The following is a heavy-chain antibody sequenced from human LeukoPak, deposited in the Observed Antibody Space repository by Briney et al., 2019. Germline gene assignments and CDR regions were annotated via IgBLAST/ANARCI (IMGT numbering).Heavy chain of an antibody. J-gene: IGHJ5*02. Sequence: SETLSLTCTVSGGSISSGGYYWSWIRQPPGKGLEWIGYIYNSGSTKYNPSLKSRVTISIDTSKNQFSLKVNSVTAADTAVYYCARGGTSALEWFGPWGQGTLVTVSS. D-gene: IGHD3-3*01. CDR1: GGSISSGGYY. V-gene: IGHV4-61*08. CDR3: ARGGTSALEWFGP. CDR2: IYNSGST.